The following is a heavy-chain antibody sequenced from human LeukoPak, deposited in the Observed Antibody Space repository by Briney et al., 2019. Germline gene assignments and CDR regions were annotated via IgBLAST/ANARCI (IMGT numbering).Heavy chain of an antibody. V-gene: IGHV1-2*02. CDR2: ISGNSGAT. CDR3: ARDFSWGVDY. CDR1: GFTXTGHY. D-gene: IGHD3-10*01. J-gene: IGHJ4*02. Sequence: ASVKVSCKASGFTXTGHYMHRVRQAPGQGLEWMGWISGNSGATNYARNFQDRVTLTRDTSISTVYMELSRLRIDDTAVYYCARDFSWGVDYWGQGTLVTVSS.